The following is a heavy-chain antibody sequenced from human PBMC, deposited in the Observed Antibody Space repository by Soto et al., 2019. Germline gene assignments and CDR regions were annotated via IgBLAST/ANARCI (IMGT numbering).Heavy chain of an antibody. J-gene: IGHJ4*02. Sequence: ASVKVSCKVSGYSLSDLSIHWVRQAPGKGLEWMGGLDAEDGETIYAQKLQGRGTMTEDTSTDTAYMELSSLTSEDTAMYYCATLPRTIARTQAAIWSFDSWGQGTLVPVSS. V-gene: IGHV1-24*01. D-gene: IGHD2-2*01. CDR3: ATLPRTIARTQAAIWSFDS. CDR2: LDAEDGET. CDR1: GYSLSDLS.